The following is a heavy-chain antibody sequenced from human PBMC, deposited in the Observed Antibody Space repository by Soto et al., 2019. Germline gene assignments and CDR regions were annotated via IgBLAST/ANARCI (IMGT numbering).Heavy chain of an antibody. CDR3: ARLIGNSWLES. CDR2: TYYRSKWEN. V-gene: IGHV6-1*01. Sequence: SHTLSLTCAISGNSVSTNSATLYFINQSPSRGLEWLGRTYYRSKWENDYAVSVKGRISIIPDTTNNRLSLQLNSVSPDDTAVYYCARLIGNSWLESWGQGTLVTVSS. CDR1: GNSVSTNSAT. J-gene: IGHJ5*01.